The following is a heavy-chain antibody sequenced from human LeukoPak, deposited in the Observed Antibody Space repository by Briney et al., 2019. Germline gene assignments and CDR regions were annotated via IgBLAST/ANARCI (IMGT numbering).Heavy chain of an antibody. CDR2: INHSGST. CDR1: GGSFSGYY. J-gene: IGHJ6*03. V-gene: IGHV4-34*01. Sequence: SETLSLTCAVYGGSFSGYYWSWIRQPPGKGREWIGEINHSGSTNYNPSLKSRVTISVDTPKNQFSLKLTSVTAADTAVYYCARGGHFFDVWGKGTTVTVSS. CDR3: ARGGHFFDV.